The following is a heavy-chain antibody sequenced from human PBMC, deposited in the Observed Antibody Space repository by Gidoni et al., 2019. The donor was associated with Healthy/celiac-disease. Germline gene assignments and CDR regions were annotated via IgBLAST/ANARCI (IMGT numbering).Heavy chain of an antibody. V-gene: IGHV3-30-3*01. CDR2: ISYDGSNK. CDR1: GFTFSSYA. CDR3: ARGLRRDGYNYVY. D-gene: IGHD5-12*01. J-gene: IGHJ4*02. Sequence: QVQLVESGGGVVQPGRSLRLSCAASGFTFSSYAMHWVRQAPGKGLEWVAVISYDGSNKYYADSVKGRFTISRDNSKNTLYLQMNSLRAEDTAVYYCARGLRRDGYNYVYWGQGTLVTVSS.